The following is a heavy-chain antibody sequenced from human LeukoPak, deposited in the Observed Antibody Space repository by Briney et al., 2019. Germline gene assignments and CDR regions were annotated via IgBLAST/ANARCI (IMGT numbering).Heavy chain of an antibody. CDR2: LSNDGSNI. CDR1: GFIFSNHG. Sequence: GGSLRLSCAASGFIFSNHGMHWVRQAPGKGLEWVALLSNDGSNIYYADSVKGRFTISRDNSKNTLYLQMNSLRAEDTAVYYCAKELRGGSIWRYYFDYWGQGTLVTVSS. D-gene: IGHD6-13*01. V-gene: IGHV3-30*18. J-gene: IGHJ4*02. CDR3: AKELRGGSIWRYYFDY.